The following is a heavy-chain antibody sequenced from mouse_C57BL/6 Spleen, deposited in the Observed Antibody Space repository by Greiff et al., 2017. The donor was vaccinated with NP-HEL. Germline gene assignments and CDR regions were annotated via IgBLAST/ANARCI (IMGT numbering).Heavy chain of an antibody. CDR3: ARERYFDY. CDR2: IDPSDSYT. CDR1: GYTFTSYW. V-gene: IGHV1-59*01. J-gene: IGHJ2*01. Sequence: QVQLQQPGAELVRPGTSVKLSCKASGYTFTSYWMHWVKHRPGQGLEWIGVIDPSDSYTNYNQKFKGKATLTVDTSSSTAYMQLSSLTSEDSAVYYCARERYFDYWGQGTTLTVSS.